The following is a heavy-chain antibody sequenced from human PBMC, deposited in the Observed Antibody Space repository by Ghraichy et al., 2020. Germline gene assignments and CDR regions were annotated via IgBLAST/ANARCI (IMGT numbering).Heavy chain of an antibody. D-gene: IGHD2-15*01. CDR1: GYNFISYY. J-gene: IGHJ6*02. Sequence: ASVKVSCKASGYNFISYYMHWVREAPGQGLEWMGLINVSGGGTTYAQKFQGRVTMTSDTSTSTVYMQLSSLRSEDTAMYYCAHNGGYCRGGSCLGMDVWGQGTTVIVSS. V-gene: IGHV1-46*01. CDR3: AHNGGYCRGGSCLGMDV. CDR2: INVSGGGT.